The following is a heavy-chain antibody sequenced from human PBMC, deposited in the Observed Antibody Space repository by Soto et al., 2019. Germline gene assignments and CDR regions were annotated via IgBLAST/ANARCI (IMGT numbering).Heavy chain of an antibody. D-gene: IGHD5-18*01. V-gene: IGHV1-8*01. CDR2: MNPSSGET. J-gene: IGHJ2*01. Sequence: ASVKVSCKTSGYNFTNFDINWVRQAPGRGLVWMGWMNPSSGETGSAQNFQGRVTMTRDMSTRTFFMQLTSLRSEDTAIYYCATLAEYCNGIKCYSNVNLWGRRTQVTVSS. CDR1: GYNFTNFD. CDR3: ATLAEYCNGIKCYSNVNL.